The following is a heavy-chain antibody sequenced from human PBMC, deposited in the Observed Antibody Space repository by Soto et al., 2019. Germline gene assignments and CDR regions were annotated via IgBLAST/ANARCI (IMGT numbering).Heavy chain of an antibody. CDR1: GGSFSGHG. CDR3: ASFTVRGGIYCSGGSCSGMDV. D-gene: IGHD2-15*01. CDR2: LNHSGST. V-gene: IGHV4-34*01. Sequence: SKTLSLTCAVYGGSFSGHGWSWIRQHTGKGLEWIGELNHSGSTNYNPSLKSRVTISVDTSKNQFSLKLSSVNAADTDVYYCASFTVRGGIYCSGGSCSGMDVWGQGTTVTVS. J-gene: IGHJ6*02.